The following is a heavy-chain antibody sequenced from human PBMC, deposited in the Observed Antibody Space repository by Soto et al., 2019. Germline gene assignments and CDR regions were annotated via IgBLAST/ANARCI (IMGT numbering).Heavy chain of an antibody. CDR1: GGSISSSSYY. CDR2: IYYSGST. CDR3: ATPYSSSWYRGYYYGMDV. Sequence: SETLSLTCTVSGGSISSSSYYWGWIRQPPGKGLEWIGSIYYSGSTYYNPSLKSRVTISVNTPKNQFSLKLSSVTAADTAVYYCATPYSSSWYRGYYYGMDVWGQGTTVTVSS. D-gene: IGHD6-13*01. V-gene: IGHV4-39*01. J-gene: IGHJ6*02.